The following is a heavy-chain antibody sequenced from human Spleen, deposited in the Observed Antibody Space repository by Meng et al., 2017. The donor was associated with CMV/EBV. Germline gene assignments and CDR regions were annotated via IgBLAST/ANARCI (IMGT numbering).Heavy chain of an antibody. CDR3: ARNSGWYTPYYYYGMDG. V-gene: IGHV1-69*05. Sequence: SVKVSCKASGGTFSSYAISWVRQAPGQGLEWMGGIIPIFGTANYAQKFQGRVTITTDESTSTAYMELSSLRSEDTAVYYCARNSGWYTPYYYYGMDGWGQGTTVTISS. J-gene: IGHJ6*02. CDR2: IIPIFGTA. D-gene: IGHD6-19*01. CDR1: GGTFSSYA.